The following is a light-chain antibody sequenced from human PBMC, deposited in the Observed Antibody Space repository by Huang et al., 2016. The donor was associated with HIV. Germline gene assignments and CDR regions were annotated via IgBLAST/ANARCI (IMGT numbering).Light chain of an antibody. Sequence: DIQMTQSPSSLSASVVYRVTITCQASQDISNYLNWYQQKPGKAPKLLIYDASNLETGVPSGFSGSGSGTDFTFTISSLQPEDIATYYCQQYDTLPWTFGQGTKVEIK. CDR3: QQYDTLPWT. CDR1: QDISNY. CDR2: DAS. J-gene: IGKJ1*01. V-gene: IGKV1-33*01.